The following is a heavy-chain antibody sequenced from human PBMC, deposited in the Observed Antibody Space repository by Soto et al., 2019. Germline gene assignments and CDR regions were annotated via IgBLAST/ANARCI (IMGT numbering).Heavy chain of an antibody. CDR1: GGSISSYY. J-gene: IGHJ4*02. CDR2: IYYSGST. CDR3: AREGYDILTGYHLDY. D-gene: IGHD3-9*01. V-gene: IGHV4-59*01. Sequence: QVQLQESGPGLVKPSETLSLTCTVSGGSISSYYWSWIRQPPGKGLEWIGYIYYSGSTNYNPSLRNRVTITVDTAKNQFSLKLSSVTAADTAVYYCAREGYDILTGYHLDYWGQGTLVTVSS.